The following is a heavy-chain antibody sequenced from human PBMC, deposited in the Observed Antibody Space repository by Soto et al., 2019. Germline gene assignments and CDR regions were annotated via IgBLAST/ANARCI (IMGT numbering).Heavy chain of an antibody. CDR1: GFTFDDYA. CDR3: AKGRGSGWIN. D-gene: IGHD6-19*01. CDR2: ISWNSGSI. Sequence: LRLSCAASGFTFDDYAMHWVRQAPGKGLEWVSGISWNSGSIGYADSVKGRFTISRDNAKNSLYLQMNSLRAEDTALYYCAKGRGSGWINWGQGTLVTV. V-gene: IGHV3-9*01. J-gene: IGHJ4*02.